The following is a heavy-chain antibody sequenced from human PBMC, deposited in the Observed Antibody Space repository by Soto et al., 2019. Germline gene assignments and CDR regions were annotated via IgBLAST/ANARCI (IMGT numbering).Heavy chain of an antibody. CDR3: AKDRGGWFSIDV. CDR2: ISYDGSNT. V-gene: IGHV3-30*18. D-gene: IGHD6-19*01. Sequence: QVHLVESGGGVVQPGRSLRLSCAASGFTFSSYAMNWVRQAPGKGLEWVADISYDGSNTDYADYVKGRFTISRDNFENTQYLPRNSPGAEDTAVYFCAKDRGGWFSIDVWGHRTTVTVSS. J-gene: IGHJ6*02. CDR1: GFTFSSYA.